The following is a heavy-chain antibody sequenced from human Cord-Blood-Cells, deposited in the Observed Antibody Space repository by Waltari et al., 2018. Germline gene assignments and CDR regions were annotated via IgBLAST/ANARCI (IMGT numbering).Heavy chain of an antibody. CDR1: GYSFTSYW. Sequence: EVQLVQSGAAVKKPGESLKISCKGSGYSFTSYWIGWVRQMPGNGTEWMGIIYPGDSDTRYSPSFQGQVTISADKSISTAYLQWSSLKASDTAMYYCARLLSRYYDILTGYYPYYFDYWGQGTLVTVSS. D-gene: IGHD3-9*01. V-gene: IGHV5-51*01. CDR3: ARLLSRYYDILTGYYPYYFDY. J-gene: IGHJ4*02. CDR2: IYPGDSDT.